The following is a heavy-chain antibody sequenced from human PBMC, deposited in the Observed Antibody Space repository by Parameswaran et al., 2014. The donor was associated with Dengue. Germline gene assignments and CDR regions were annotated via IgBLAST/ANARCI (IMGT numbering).Heavy chain of an antibody. Sequence: WIRQPPGKGLEWIGSLFMWNTYYSPSLKSRVTITVDTSKNQFSLRLTSVTAADTAMYYCARGSTVTSVEFDPWGHGTLVTVSS. V-gene: IGHV4-39*01. D-gene: IGHD4-17*01. CDR2: LFMWNT. J-gene: IGHJ5*02. CDR3: ARGSTVTSVEFDP.